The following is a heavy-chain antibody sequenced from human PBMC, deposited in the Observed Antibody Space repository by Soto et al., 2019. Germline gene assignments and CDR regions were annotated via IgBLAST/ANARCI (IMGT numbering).Heavy chain of an antibody. CDR2: ISAYNGNT. Sequence: ASVKVSCKASGYTFTSYGISWVRRAPGQGLEWMGWISAYNGNTNYAQKLQGRVTMTTDTSTSTAYMELRSLRSDDTAVYYCARDPNTYSSYNWFDPWGQGTLVTVSS. CDR1: GYTFTSYG. CDR3: ARDPNTYSSYNWFDP. J-gene: IGHJ5*02. D-gene: IGHD6-6*01. V-gene: IGHV1-18*01.